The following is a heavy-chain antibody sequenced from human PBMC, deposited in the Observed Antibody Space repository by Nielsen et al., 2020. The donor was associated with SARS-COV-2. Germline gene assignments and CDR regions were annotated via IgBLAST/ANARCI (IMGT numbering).Heavy chain of an antibody. V-gene: IGHV4-31*03. Sequence: SETLSLTCTVSGGSISSGGYYWSWIRQHPGKGLEWIGYIYYSGSTYYNPSLKSRVTMSVDTSKNQFSLKLSSVTAADTAVYYCARDDHGDYVGWGQGTLVTVSS. CDR1: GGSISSGGYY. CDR3: ARDDHGDYVG. D-gene: IGHD4-17*01. CDR2: IYYSGST. J-gene: IGHJ4*02.